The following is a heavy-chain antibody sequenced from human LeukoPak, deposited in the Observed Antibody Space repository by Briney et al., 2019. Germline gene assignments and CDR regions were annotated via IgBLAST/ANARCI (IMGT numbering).Heavy chain of an antibody. J-gene: IGHJ3*02. V-gene: IGHV1-69*05. Sequence: SVKVSCNASGGTFSSYAISWVRQAPGQGLEWMGGIIPIFGTANYAQKFQGRVTITTDESTSTAYMELSSLRSEDTAVYYCARDRSVGTDAFDIWGQGTMVTVSS. CDR3: ARDRSVGTDAFDI. CDR2: IIPIFGTA. D-gene: IGHD2-15*01. CDR1: GGTFSSYA.